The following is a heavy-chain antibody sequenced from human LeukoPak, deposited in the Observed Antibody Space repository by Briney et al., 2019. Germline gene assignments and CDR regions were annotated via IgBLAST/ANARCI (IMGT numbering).Heavy chain of an antibody. CDR1: GFTFSSYA. Sequence: GGSLRLSCAASGFTFSSYAMHWVRQAPGKGLEWVAVISYDGSNKYYADSVKGRFTISRDNSKNTLYLQMNSLRAEDTVVYYCARPPIQLWLRGYFDYWGQGTLVTVSS. D-gene: IGHD5-18*01. J-gene: IGHJ4*02. CDR3: ARPPIQLWLRGYFDY. CDR2: ISYDGSNK. V-gene: IGHV3-30-3*01.